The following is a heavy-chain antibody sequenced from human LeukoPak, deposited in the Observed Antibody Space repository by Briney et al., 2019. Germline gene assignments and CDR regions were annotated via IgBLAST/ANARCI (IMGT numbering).Heavy chain of an antibody. J-gene: IGHJ5*02. CDR2: INPNSGGT. CDR3: ARLKSTISSGWFDP. CDR1: GYTFAGYY. V-gene: IGHV1-2*02. D-gene: IGHD6-6*01. Sequence: ASVKVSCKASGYTFAGYYIHWVRQAPGQGLEWMGWINPNSGGTNYAQKFQGRVTMTRDTSISTAYMEVSRLRSDDTAVYYCARLKSTISSGWFDPWGQGTLVTVSS.